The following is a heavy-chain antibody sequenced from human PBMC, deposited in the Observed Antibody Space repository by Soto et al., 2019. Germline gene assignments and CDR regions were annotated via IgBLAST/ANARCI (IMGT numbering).Heavy chain of an antibody. CDR3: ARGLVISPYYSTGMDV. V-gene: IGHV4-30-4*01. Sequence: QVQLQESGPGLVKPSQTLSLTCTVSGGSISSGDYFWSWIRQSPGKGLEWIGYISSIGSTYYNPSLKRRVSISRDTSKNQFSLQLRSVTTPDTAVYYCARGLVISPYYSTGMDVWGQGTTVTVSS. D-gene: IGHD3-9*01. CDR2: ISSIGST. J-gene: IGHJ6*02. CDR1: GGSISSGDYF.